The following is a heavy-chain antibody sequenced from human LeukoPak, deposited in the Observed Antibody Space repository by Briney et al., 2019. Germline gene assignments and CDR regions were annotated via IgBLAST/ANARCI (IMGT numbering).Heavy chain of an antibody. V-gene: IGHV3-53*01. CDR1: GFNVSSHF. CDR3: ARGSPDFWGALYTFRFDN. J-gene: IGHJ4*02. D-gene: IGHD3-3*01. CDR2: IYSSGRT. Sequence: PGGSLRLSCVASGFNVSSHFMSWVRQAPGKGLEWVSVIYSSGRTHYADPVKGRFTISRDNSKNTVFLQMNSLRVEDTAVYFCARGSPDFWGALYTFRFDNWGQGTLVTVSS.